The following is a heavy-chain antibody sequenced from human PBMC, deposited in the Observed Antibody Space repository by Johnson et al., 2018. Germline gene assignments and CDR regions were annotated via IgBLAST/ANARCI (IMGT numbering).Heavy chain of an antibody. CDR2: IWFDGSNK. J-gene: IGHJ6*03. CDR3: AREGSYSYGYYMDV. CDR1: GFTFSSYG. V-gene: IGHV3-33*01. D-gene: IGHD5-18*01. Sequence: QVQLVESGGGVVQPGRSLRLSCVASGFTFSSYGMHWVRQAPGKRLEWVAAIWFDGSNKFYAESVKGRFTIARDNSRNTLYLQMGSLRAEDMAVYYCAREGSYSYGYYMDVWGKGTTVTVSS.